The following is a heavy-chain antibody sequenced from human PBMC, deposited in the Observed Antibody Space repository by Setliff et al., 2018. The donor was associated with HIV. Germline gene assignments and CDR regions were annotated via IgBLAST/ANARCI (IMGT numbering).Heavy chain of an antibody. V-gene: IGHV4-61*02. CDR1: DSGTYY. J-gene: IGHJ4*02. CDR3: ARAAAGNTGPFDL. D-gene: IGHD4-17*01. CDR2: VSSRGDT. Sequence: TLSLTCTVSDSGTYYWSWIRQPAGKGLEWIGRVSSRGDTNYNPSLKSRVTMSVDTSKNQFSLKLTSVTASDTAVYYCARAAAGNTGPFDLWGQGSPGTVSS.